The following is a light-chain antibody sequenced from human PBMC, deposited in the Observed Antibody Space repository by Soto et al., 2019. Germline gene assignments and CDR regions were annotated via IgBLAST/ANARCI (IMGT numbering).Light chain of an antibody. CDR2: DAS. CDR3: QQYDYFPRT. CDR1: QDINNF. J-gene: IGKJ4*01. V-gene: IGKV1-33*01. Sequence: DIQMTQSPSSLSASVGDRVTITCQASQDINNFLSWYQQKPGKSPKLLIYDASNLETGVPSRLSGSGSGTTFIFTISSLQAEDNTTYYSQQYDYFPRTCGGGTKVEIK.